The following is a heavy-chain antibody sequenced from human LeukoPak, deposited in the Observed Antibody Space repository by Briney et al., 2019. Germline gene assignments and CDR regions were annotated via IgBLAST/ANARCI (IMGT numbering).Heavy chain of an antibody. CDR1: GFSFSNYG. V-gene: IGHV3-33*01. J-gene: IGHJ3*02. CDR2: IWYDGSNK. Sequence: LRLSCAASGFSFSNYGMHWVRQAPGKGLEWVAVIWYDGSNKHYADSVKGRFTISRDNSKSTLYLQMNSLRAEDTAVYYCVRVVTVSNTDPAFDIWGQGTMVTVSS. D-gene: IGHD2-21*02. CDR3: VRVVTVSNTDPAFDI.